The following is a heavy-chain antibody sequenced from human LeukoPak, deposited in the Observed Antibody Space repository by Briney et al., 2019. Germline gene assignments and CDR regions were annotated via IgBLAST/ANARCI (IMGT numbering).Heavy chain of an antibody. CDR3: ARGLGELSLIRGLYFYYYMDV. V-gene: IGHV3-7*01. CDR1: GFTFSSYW. J-gene: IGHJ6*03. D-gene: IGHD3-16*02. CDR2: IKQDGSEK. Sequence: GGSLRLSCAASGFTFSSYWMSWVRQAPGKGLEGVANIKQDGSEKYYVDSVKGRFTISRDNAKNSLYLQMNSLRAEDTAVYYCARGLGELSLIRGLYFYYYMDVWGKGTTVTVSS.